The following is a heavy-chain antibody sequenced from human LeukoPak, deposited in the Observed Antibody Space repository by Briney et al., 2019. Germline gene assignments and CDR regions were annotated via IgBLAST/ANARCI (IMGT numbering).Heavy chain of an antibody. D-gene: IGHD6-25*01. V-gene: IGHV3-33*01. CDR3: ARDSAAHDNDFDV. Sequence: AGRSLRLSCAASGFTFRSYGMHWVRQAPGKGLEWVAVIWADGNRKHHADSVEGRFAISRDNSKNILYLQMNNLRAVDTALYYCARDSAAHDNDFDVWGQGTMVTVSS. J-gene: IGHJ3*01. CDR1: GFTFRSYG. CDR2: IWADGNRK.